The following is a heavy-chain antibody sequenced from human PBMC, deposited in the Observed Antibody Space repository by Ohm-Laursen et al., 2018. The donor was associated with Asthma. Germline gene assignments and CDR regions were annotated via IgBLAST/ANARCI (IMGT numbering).Heavy chain of an antibody. CDR1: GFTFSSYA. V-gene: IGHV3-23*01. Sequence: SLRLSCAASGFTFSSYAMSWVRQAPAKGLEWVSGISGSGGTTYYADSVKGRFTISRDNSKNTLYLQMNSLRAEDTAVYYCAIRGSSYYEFWSTYDYWGQGTLVTVSS. CDR3: AIRGSSYYEFWSTYDY. D-gene: IGHD3-3*01. CDR2: ISGSGGTT. J-gene: IGHJ4*02.